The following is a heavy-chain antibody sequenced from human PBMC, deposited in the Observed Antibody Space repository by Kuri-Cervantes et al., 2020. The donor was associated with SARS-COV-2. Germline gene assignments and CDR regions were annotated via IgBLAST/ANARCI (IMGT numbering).Heavy chain of an antibody. CDR2: IDSSSYYI. J-gene: IGHJ4*02. Sequence: GESLKISCAASGFTFSSYSMNWVRQAPGKGLEWVASIDSSSYYIYHADSVKGRLTISRDNAKTSLYLQMNSLKLEDTAVYYCAREEGGELGEAFDYWGQGALVTVSS. V-gene: IGHV3-21*01. CDR3: AREEGGELGEAFDY. D-gene: IGHD7-27*01. CDR1: GFTFSSYS.